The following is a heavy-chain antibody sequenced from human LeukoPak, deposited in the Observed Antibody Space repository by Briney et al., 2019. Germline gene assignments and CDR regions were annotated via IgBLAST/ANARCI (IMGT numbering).Heavy chain of an antibody. J-gene: IGHJ4*02. V-gene: IGHV3-48*04. CDR1: GVIFSTYA. D-gene: IGHD3-3*01. CDR3: ARVFWSGYYTED. Sequence: GGSLRLSCEFSGVIFSTYAMNWVRQAPGKGLEWISYMSGSSSGSTSITQYADSVKGRFTISRDNAKNSLHLQLDSLSAEDTAVYYCARVFWSGYYTEDRGQGALVIVSS. CDR2: MSGSSSGSTSIT.